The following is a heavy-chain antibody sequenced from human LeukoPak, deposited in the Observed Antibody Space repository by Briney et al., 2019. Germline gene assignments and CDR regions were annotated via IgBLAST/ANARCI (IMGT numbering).Heavy chain of an antibody. V-gene: IGHV4-59*01. CDR2: IYYSGST. CDR3: ARKKSAAPWYFDL. J-gene: IGHJ2*01. Sequence: SETLSLTCTVSDGSISSYYWSWIRQPPGKGLEWIGYIYYSGSTNYNPSLKSRVTISLDTSKNQFSLKLSSVTAADTAVYYCARKKSAAPWYFDLWGRGTLVTVSS. D-gene: IGHD6-13*01. CDR1: DGSISSYY.